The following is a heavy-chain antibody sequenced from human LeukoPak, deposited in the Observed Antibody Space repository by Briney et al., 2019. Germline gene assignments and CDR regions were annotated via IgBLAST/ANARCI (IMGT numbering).Heavy chain of an antibody. Sequence: PSETLSLTCTVSGGSISSSSYYWGWIRRPPGKGLEWIGSIYYSGSTYYNPSLKSRVTISVDTSKNQFSLKLSSVTAADTAVYYCARDGSYWGYWGQGTLVTVSS. CDR2: IYYSGST. V-gene: IGHV4-39*02. J-gene: IGHJ4*02. CDR3: ARDGSYWGY. CDR1: GGSISSSSYY. D-gene: IGHD1-26*01.